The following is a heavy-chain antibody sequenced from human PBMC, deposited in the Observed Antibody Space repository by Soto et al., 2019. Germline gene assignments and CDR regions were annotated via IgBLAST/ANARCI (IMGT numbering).Heavy chain of an antibody. CDR2: MNPNSGNT. J-gene: IGHJ5*02. V-gene: IGHV1-8*01. Sequence: ASVKVSCKASGYTFTSYDINWVRQATGQGLEWMGWMNPNSGNTGYAQKFQGRVTMTRNTSISTAYMELSSLRSEDTAEYYCARRRSGGTMVRGVIITLNWFDPWGQGTLVTVSS. CDR1: GYTFTSYD. CDR3: ARRRSGGTMVRGVIITLNWFDP. D-gene: IGHD3-10*01.